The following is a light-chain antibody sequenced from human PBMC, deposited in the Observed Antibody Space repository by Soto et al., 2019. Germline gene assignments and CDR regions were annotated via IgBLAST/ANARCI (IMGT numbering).Light chain of an antibody. CDR1: SSDIGIYNY. J-gene: IGLJ2*01. V-gene: IGLV2-14*01. Sequence: QSALTQPASVSGSPGQSITISCTGTSSDIGIYNYVSWYQQPPGKAPKLIIYEVSNRPSGLSNRFSGSKSGNTASLTISGLQAEDEADYCCSSYTSTSTRVIFGGGTKVTVL. CDR2: EVS. CDR3: SSYTSTSTRVI.